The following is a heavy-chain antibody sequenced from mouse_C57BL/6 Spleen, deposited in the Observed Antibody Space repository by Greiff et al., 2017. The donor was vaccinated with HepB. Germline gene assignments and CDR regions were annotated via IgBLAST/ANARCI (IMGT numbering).Heavy chain of an antibody. D-gene: IGHD3-2*02. V-gene: IGHV3-6*01. CDR3: ARGTAQATFAY. J-gene: IGHJ3*01. CDR1: GYSITSGYY. CDR2: ISYDGSN. Sequence: VQLKESGPGLVKPSQSLSLTCSVTGYSITSGYYWNWIRQFPGNKLEWMGYISYDGSNNYNPSLKNRISITRDTSKNQFFLKLNSVTTEDTATYYCARGTAQATFAYWGQGTLVTVSA.